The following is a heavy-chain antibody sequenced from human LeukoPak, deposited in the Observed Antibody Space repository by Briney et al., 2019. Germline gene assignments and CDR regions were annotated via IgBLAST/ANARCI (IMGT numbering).Heavy chain of an antibody. CDR3: ARGASGDPLDS. Sequence: GGSLRLSCAASGFTFSTYWMHWVRQTPGKGLVWVSGINAEGTITTYADSVKGRFTISRDSAKNTLSLQMISLRAEDTAVYYCARGASGDPLDSWGQGTLVTVSS. D-gene: IGHD3-10*01. V-gene: IGHV3-74*03. CDR1: GFTFSTYW. J-gene: IGHJ5*01. CDR2: INAEGTIT.